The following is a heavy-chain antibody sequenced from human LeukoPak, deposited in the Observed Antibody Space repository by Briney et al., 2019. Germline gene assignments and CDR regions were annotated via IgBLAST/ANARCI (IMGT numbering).Heavy chain of an antibody. V-gene: IGHV4-34*01. CDR2: ISYSGRT. CDR3: ARLRAYYYDSSGYYNFDF. Sequence: PSETLSLTCAVYGGSFSGYYWSWIRQPPGKGLECIGRISYSGRTYYNPSLQSRVTISVDTSKNQLSLRLSSVTAADTAVYYCARLRAYYYDSSGYYNFDFWGQGTLVTVSS. J-gene: IGHJ4*02. D-gene: IGHD3-22*01. CDR1: GGSFSGYY.